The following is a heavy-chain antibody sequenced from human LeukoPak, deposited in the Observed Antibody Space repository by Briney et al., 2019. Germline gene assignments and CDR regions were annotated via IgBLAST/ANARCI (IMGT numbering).Heavy chain of an antibody. CDR3: AREEVIAAAGPTLDY. V-gene: IGHV1-2*02. CDR2: INPNSGGT. D-gene: IGHD6-13*01. Sequence: GASVKVSCKASGYTFTDYYMHWVRQAPGQGLEWMGWINPNSGGTNYAQKFQGRVTMTRDTSINTAYMELSRLRSDDTAVFYCAREEVIAAAGPTLDYWGQGALVTVSS. J-gene: IGHJ4*02. CDR1: GYTFTDYY.